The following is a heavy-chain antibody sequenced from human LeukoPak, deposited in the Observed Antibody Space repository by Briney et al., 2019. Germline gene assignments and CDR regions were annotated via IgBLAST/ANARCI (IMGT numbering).Heavy chain of an antibody. CDR3: XXXXXXXVSRNYHYYMDV. Sequence: PSETLSLTCTVSGGSMNNYYWSWIRQPPGKGLEWIGSIFYSGSTNYNPSLKSRCTISIDTSKNQFSLNLSSFTASDPAVYYSXXXXXXXVSRNYHYYMDVWAKGTTVTVSS. CDR2: IFYSGST. J-gene: IGHJ6*03. V-gene: IGHV4-59*01. CDR1: GGSMNNYY.